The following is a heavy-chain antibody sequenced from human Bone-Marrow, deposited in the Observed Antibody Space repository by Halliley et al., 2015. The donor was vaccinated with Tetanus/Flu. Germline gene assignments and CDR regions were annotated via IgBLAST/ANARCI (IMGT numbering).Heavy chain of an antibody. Sequence: ISSSGGHTAYVDSVRGRFSISRDNAKNSLFLQMNSLRAEDTAVYYCARDAVGPAGGFNYKGMDVWGQGTTVIVSS. V-gene: IGHV3-11*05. CDR3: ARDAVGPAGGFNYKGMDV. J-gene: IGHJ6*02. D-gene: IGHD2-15*01. CDR2: ISSSGGHT.